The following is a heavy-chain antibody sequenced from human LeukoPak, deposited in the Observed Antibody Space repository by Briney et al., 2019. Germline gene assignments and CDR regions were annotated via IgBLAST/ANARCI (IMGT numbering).Heavy chain of an antibody. V-gene: IGHV3-23*01. D-gene: IGHD7-27*01. CDR2: VDGGGGGT. Sequence: GGSLRLSCAASGFTLSSYAMTWVRQAPGRGLEWVSSVDGGGGGTYYADSVKGRFTISRDNSKDTLYLQMNGLRAEDTAVYYCTKTGELGYWGQGTLVTVSS. CDR3: TKTGELGY. J-gene: IGHJ4*02. CDR1: GFTLSSYA.